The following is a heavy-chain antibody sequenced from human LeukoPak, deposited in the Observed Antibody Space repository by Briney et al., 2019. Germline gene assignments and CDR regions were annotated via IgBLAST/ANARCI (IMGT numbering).Heavy chain of an antibody. J-gene: IGHJ4*02. D-gene: IGHD5-18*01. Sequence: GGSLRLSCAASGFTFSDYYMSWIRQAPGKGLEWVSYISSSSTYTNYADSVKGRFTIYRDNAKNSLYLQMNSLRAEDTAVYYCATAVDTALDFDYWGQGTLVTVSS. CDR3: ATAVDTALDFDY. CDR2: ISSSSTYT. V-gene: IGHV3-11*03. CDR1: GFTFSDYY.